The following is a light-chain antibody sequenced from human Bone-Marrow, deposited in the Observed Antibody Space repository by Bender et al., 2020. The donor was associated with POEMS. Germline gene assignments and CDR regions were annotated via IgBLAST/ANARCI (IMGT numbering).Light chain of an antibody. CDR1: SSDVGGYNY. V-gene: IGLV2-8*01. CDR3: ASYKGNSNFGV. J-gene: IGLJ3*02. Sequence: QSALTQPPSASGSPGQSVTISCTGTSSDVGGYNYVSWYQQHPGKAPKLLISEVTKRPSGVPDRFSGSKSGNTASLTVSELQAENKADYYCASYKGNSNFGVFGGGTKLTVL. CDR2: EVT.